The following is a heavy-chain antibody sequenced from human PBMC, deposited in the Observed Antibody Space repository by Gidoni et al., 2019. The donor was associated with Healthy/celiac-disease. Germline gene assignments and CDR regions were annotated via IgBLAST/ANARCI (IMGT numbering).Heavy chain of an antibody. CDR2: ISSSSRYI. D-gene: IGHD4-17*01. J-gene: IGHJ3*02. Sequence: EVQLVESGGGLVKPGGSLRLSCAASGFTFRSYSMNWVRQAPGKGLEWVSSISSSSRYIYYADSVKGRFTISRDNAKNSLYLQMNSLRAEDTAVYYCARDTDYDDAFDIWGQGTMVTVSS. CDR3: ARDTDYDDAFDI. V-gene: IGHV3-21*01. CDR1: GFTFRSYS.